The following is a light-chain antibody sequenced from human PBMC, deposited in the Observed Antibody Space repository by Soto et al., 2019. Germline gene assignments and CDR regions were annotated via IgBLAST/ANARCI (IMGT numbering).Light chain of an antibody. Sequence: QLVLTQSPSASASLGASVKLTCTLSSGYSSYAIAWHQQQPEKGPRYLMKLNSDGSHSKGDGIPDRFSGSSSGAERYLTISSLQSEDEADYYCQTWGTGIAAFGGGTQLTVL. CDR3: QTWGTGIAA. J-gene: IGLJ7*01. CDR1: SGYSSYA. V-gene: IGLV4-69*01. CDR2: LNSDGSH.